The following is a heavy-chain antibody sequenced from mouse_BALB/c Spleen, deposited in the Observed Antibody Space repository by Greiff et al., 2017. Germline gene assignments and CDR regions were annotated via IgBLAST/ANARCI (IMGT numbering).Heavy chain of an antibody. J-gene: IGHJ3*01. V-gene: IGHV14-1*02. CDR1: GFNIKDYY. CDR2: IDPENGNT. D-gene: IGHD1-3*01. Sequence: EVKLVESGAELVRPGALVKLSCKASGFNIKDYYMHWVKQRPEQGLEWIGWIDPENGNTIYDPKFQGKASITADTSSNTAYLQLSSLTSEDTAVYYCARSGGKEAFAYWGQGTLVTVSA. CDR3: ARSGGKEAFAY.